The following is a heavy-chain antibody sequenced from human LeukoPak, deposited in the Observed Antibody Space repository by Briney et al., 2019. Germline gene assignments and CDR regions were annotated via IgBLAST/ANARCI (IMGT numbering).Heavy chain of an antibody. D-gene: IGHD6-6*01. V-gene: IGHV3-23*01. CDR2: ISGGGGST. CDR3: AKDYSSSLTNWFDP. Sequence: GGSLRLSCAASGFTFSSYAMSWVRQAPGKGLEWVSGISGGGGSTYYADSVKGRFTISRDNSKNTLYLQMNSLRAEDTAVYYCAKDYSSSLTNWFDPWGQGTLVTVSS. CDR1: GFTFSSYA. J-gene: IGHJ5*02.